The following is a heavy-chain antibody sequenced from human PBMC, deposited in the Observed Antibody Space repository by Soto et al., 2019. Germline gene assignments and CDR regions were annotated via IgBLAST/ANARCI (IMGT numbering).Heavy chain of an antibody. D-gene: IGHD3-10*01. CDR3: ARPEHYYDFVY. CDR2: IYYSGST. Sequence: HLQLQESGPGLVKPSETLSLTCTVSGGSISSGAHYWGWIRQPPGKGLEWIGTIYYSGSTYYNPSLNSLLTISGDTSKNQFSLKLTSVTAAVPAVYYCARPEHYYDFVYWGQGTLVTVSS. V-gene: IGHV4-39*01. CDR1: GGSISSGAHY. J-gene: IGHJ4*02.